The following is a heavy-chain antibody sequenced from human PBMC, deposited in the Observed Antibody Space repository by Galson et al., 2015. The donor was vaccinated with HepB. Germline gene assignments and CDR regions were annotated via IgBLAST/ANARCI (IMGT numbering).Heavy chain of an antibody. V-gene: IGHV4-30-4*01. D-gene: IGHD2-2*01. J-gene: IGHJ5*02. CDR2: IYYSGST. CDR1: GGSISSGDYY. CDR3: ARACSSTSCYLPWVRWWFDP. Sequence: TLSLTCTVSGGSISSGDYYWSWIRQPPGKGLEWIGYIYYSGSTYYNPSLKSRVTISVDTSKNQFSLKLSSVTAADTAVYYCARACSSTSCYLPWVRWWFDPWGQGTLVTVSS.